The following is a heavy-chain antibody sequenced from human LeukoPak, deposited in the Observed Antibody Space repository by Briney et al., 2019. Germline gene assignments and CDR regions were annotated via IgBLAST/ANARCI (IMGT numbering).Heavy chain of an antibody. CDR3: ARAPGIAVAGTSLYYYYYMDV. J-gene: IGHJ6*03. CDR2: INTYNGNT. V-gene: IGHV1-18*01. D-gene: IGHD6-19*01. Sequence: ASVKVSCKASGYTFTSYGISWVRQAPGQGLEWMGWINTYNGNTNYAQKLQGRVTMTTDTSTSTAYMELRSLRSGDTAVYYCARAPGIAVAGTSLYYYYYMDVWGKGTTVTVSS. CDR1: GYTFTSYG.